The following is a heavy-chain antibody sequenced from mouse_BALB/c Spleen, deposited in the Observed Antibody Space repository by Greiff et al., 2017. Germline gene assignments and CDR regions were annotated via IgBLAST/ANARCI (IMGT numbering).Heavy chain of an antibody. CDR2: INPGSGGT. V-gene: IGHV1-54*01. Sequence: VKLQESGAELVRPGTSVKVSCKASGYAFTNYLIEWVKQRPGQGLEWIGVINPGSGGTNYNEKFKGKATLTADKSSSTAYMQLSSLTSDDSAVYFCARSTARATWFAYWGQGTLVTVSA. J-gene: IGHJ3*01. CDR3: ARSTARATWFAY. D-gene: IGHD3-2*01. CDR1: GYAFTNYL.